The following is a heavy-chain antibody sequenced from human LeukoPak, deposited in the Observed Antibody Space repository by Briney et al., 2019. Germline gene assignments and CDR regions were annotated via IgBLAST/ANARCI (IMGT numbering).Heavy chain of an antibody. Sequence: PGGSLRLSCAASGFIFSDYAMSWVRQAPGKGLEWVSSISSSSSYIYYADSVKGRFTISRDNAKNSLYLQMNSLRAEDTAVYYCARDSSSWYSLSWGQGTLVTVSS. CDR1: GFIFSDYA. CDR3: ARDSSSWYSLS. J-gene: IGHJ4*02. CDR2: ISSSSSYI. V-gene: IGHV3-21*01. D-gene: IGHD6-13*01.